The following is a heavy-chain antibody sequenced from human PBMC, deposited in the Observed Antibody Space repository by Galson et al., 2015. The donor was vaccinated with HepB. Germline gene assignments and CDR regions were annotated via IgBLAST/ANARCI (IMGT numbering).Heavy chain of an antibody. Sequence: SVKVSCKASGLTFTSYGISWVRQAPGQGLEWMGWISGYNDNTNYAQKFQGRVTMTTDTSTDTAYMELRSLRSDDTAVYYCARDNSDNDAFDIWGQGLMVTVSS. V-gene: IGHV1-18*01. CDR3: ARDNSDNDAFDI. CDR2: ISGYNDNT. CDR1: GLTFTSYG. D-gene: IGHD1-1*01. J-gene: IGHJ3*02.